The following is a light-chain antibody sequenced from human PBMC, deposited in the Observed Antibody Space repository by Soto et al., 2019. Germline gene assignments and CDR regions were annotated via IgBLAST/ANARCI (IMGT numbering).Light chain of an antibody. CDR2: GAS. J-gene: IGKJ4*01. CDR3: QQYGYLVT. V-gene: IGKV3-20*01. Sequence: IVLTQSPGTLSLYQGERATLSCRASQSITNNYLAWYQQKPGRAHRLLIYGASSRATGIPDRFSGSGSGTDFTLTISRLEPEDFAMYYCQQYGYLVTFGGGTKVDIK. CDR1: QSITNNY.